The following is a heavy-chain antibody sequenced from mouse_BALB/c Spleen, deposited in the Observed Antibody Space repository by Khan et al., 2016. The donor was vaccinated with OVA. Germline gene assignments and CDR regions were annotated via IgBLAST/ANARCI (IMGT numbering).Heavy chain of an antibody. J-gene: IGHJ2*01. CDR1: GYSITSGYG. D-gene: IGHD1-2*01. CDR3: ARTARIKY. CDR2: ISYSGST. Sequence: EVQLQESGPGLVKPSQSPSLTCTVTGYSITSGYGWNLIRQFPGNKLEWMGNISYSGSTNYTPSLKSRISITRDTSKNQFFLQLNSVTTEDTATSYCARTARIKYWGQGTTLTVSS. V-gene: IGHV3-2*02.